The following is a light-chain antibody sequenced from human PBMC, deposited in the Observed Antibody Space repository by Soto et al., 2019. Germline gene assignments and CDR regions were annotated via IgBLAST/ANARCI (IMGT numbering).Light chain of an antibody. Sequence: IQMTQSPSTLSASVGGTVNISCRASQSISVSLAWYQQKPGKAPRLLIYKASTLKSGAPSRFSGSGSGTEFTLTISSLQPDHFATYYCQHYNSYSEAFGQGTKVDIK. V-gene: IGKV1-5*03. J-gene: IGKJ1*01. CDR1: QSISVS. CDR3: QHYNSYSEA. CDR2: KAS.